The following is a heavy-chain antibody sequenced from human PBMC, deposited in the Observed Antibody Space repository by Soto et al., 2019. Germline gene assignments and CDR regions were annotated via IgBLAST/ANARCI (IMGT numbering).Heavy chain of an antibody. V-gene: IGHV4-31*03. CDR1: GGSISSGGYY. D-gene: IGHD1-1*01. CDR2: IYYSGST. J-gene: IGHJ4*02. Sequence: SETLSLTCTVSGGSISSGGYYWSWIRQHPGKGLEWIGYIYYSGSTYYNPSLKSRVTISVDTSKNQFSLKLSSVTAAVTAVYYCARENWNPAYFDYWGQGTLVTVSS. CDR3: ARENWNPAYFDY.